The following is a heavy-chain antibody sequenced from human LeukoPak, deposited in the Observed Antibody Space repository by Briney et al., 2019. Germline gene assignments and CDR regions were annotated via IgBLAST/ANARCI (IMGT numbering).Heavy chain of an antibody. CDR2: ISSSSSYI. CDR3: ARDLKVVVAATGMDY. Sequence: GGSLRLSCAASGFTFSSYSMNWVRQAPGKGLEWVSSISSSSSYIYYADSVKGRFTISRDNAKNSLYLQMNSLRAEDTAVYYCARDLKVVVAATGMDYWGQGTLVTVSS. D-gene: IGHD2-15*01. J-gene: IGHJ4*02. V-gene: IGHV3-21*01. CDR1: GFTFSSYS.